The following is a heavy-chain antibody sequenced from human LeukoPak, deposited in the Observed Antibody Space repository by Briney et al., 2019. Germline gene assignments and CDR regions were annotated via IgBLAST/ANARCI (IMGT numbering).Heavy chain of an antibody. CDR3: ARIVTNYDILTGYYFDY. Sequence: ASVKVSCKASGYTFTSYGISWVRQAPGQGLEWMGWISAYNGNTNYAQKLQGRVTMTTDTSTSTAYMELRSLRSDDTAVYYCARIVTNYDILTGYYFDYWGQGTLVTVSS. D-gene: IGHD3-9*01. CDR2: ISAYNGNT. CDR1: GYTFTSYG. J-gene: IGHJ4*02. V-gene: IGHV1-18*01.